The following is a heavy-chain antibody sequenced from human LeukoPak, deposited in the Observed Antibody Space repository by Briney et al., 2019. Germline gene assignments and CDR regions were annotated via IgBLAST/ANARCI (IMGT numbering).Heavy chain of an antibody. Sequence: PSETLSLTCTVSGGSISSYYWSWLRQPPGKGLEWWGYIYYSGSTNYNPSLKSRVTISVDTSKNQFSLKLSSVTAADTAVYYCARLWYSSFEYYMDVWGKGTTVTVSS. CDR3: ARLWYSSFEYYMDV. J-gene: IGHJ6*03. V-gene: IGHV4-59*01. CDR1: GGSISSYY. CDR2: IYYSGST. D-gene: IGHD6-13*01.